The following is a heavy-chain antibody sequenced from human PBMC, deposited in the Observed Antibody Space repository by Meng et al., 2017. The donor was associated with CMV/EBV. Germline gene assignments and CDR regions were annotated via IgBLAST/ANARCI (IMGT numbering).Heavy chain of an antibody. CDR2: INSDGTAT. CDR3: AGTPKSVYFDN. J-gene: IGHJ4*02. Sequence: GGSLRLSCTVSGVTFGSYWMPWVRQAPGKGLEWVSRINSDGTATSYADSVKGRFTISRDNAKNTLYLQTSGLRVEDTAVYYCAGTPKSVYFDNWGQGTLVTVSS. V-gene: IGHV3-74*01. CDR1: GVTFGSYW.